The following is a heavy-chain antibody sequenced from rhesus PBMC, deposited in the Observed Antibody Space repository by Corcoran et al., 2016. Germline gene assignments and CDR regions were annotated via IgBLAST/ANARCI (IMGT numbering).Heavy chain of an antibody. CDR2: GDPEDGEA. V-gene: IGHV1-111*02. Sequence: EVQLVPSGAEVKKPGATVKLLFTASGYTFTDHSLNWGRQAPGKGLEGMGGGDPEDGEADVAQKFQDRVTITEDMSTDTAYMELSSLRAEDTAVYYCARSPVTGEDYFDYWGQGVLVTVSS. CDR1: GYTFTDHS. CDR3: ARSPVTGEDYFDY. D-gene: IGHD7-45*01. J-gene: IGHJ4*01.